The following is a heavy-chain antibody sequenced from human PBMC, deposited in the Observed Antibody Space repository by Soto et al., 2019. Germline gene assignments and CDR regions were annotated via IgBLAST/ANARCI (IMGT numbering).Heavy chain of an antibody. V-gene: IGHV3-66*01. J-gene: IGHJ6*04. CDR1: GFTVSSNY. D-gene: IGHD3-3*01. CDR2: IYSGGST. CDR3: ARDQPPFFTIFGVVMDV. Sequence: GGSLRLSCAASGFTVSSNYMSWVRQAPGKGLEWVSVIYSGGSTYYADSVKGRFTISRDNSKNTLYLQMNSLRAEDTAVYYCARDQPPFFTIFGVVMDVWGKGTTVTVSS.